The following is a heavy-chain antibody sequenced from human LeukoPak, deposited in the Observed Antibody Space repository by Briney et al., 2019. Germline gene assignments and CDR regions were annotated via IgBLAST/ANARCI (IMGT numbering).Heavy chain of an antibody. CDR2: IRYDGSNT. CDR3: ARDRSLRWTFDY. CDR1: GFTFNNYG. Sequence: GGSLRLSCAASGFTFNNYGMHWVRQAPGKGLEWLAFIRYDGSNTYYADSVKGRFTVSRDNAKSSLYLQMNSLRADDTALYYCARDRSLRWTFDYWGQGTLVTVSS. D-gene: IGHD4-23*01. V-gene: IGHV3-30*02. J-gene: IGHJ4*02.